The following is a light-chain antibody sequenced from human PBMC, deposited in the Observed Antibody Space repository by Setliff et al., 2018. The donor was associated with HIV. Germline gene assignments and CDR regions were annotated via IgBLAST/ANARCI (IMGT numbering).Light chain of an antibody. CDR1: SGSIASNY. CDR2: EDN. CDR3: QSYDSSNHEV. J-gene: IGLJ3*02. Sequence: NFMLTQPHSVSESPGKTVTISCTRSSGSIASNYVQWYQQRPGSSPTTVIYEDNQRPSGVPDRFSGSIDSSSNSASLTISGLETEDEADYYCQSYDSSNHEVFGGGTKVTVL. V-gene: IGLV6-57*01.